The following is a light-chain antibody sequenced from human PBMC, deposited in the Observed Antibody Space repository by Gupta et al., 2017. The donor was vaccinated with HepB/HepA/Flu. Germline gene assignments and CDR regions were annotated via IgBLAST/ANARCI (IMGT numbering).Light chain of an antibody. CDR2: VDT. CDR3: QVWDTDGDYVV. V-gene: IGLV3-21*02. CDR1: RRGGYR. J-gene: IGLJ2*01. Sequence: SYVLNQTPSVSVAPGETAKMTCGDNRRGGYRVQWYQQKPGQAPVLVVDVDTDRPSGIPARFSGSNSGRTATLTISRVEAGDEGDYYCQVWDTDGDYVVFGGGTKLTVL.